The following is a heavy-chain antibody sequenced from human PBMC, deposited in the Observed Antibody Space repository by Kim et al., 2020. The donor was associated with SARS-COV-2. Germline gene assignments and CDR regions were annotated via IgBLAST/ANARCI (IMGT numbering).Heavy chain of an antibody. Sequence: YNPSLKSRVTISIDASKSQVSLKLSSVTAADTAVYYCARGGYTSSWYYFDSWGQGTLVTVSS. J-gene: IGHJ4*02. V-gene: IGHV4-59*09. D-gene: IGHD6-13*01. CDR3: ARGGYTSSWYYFDS.